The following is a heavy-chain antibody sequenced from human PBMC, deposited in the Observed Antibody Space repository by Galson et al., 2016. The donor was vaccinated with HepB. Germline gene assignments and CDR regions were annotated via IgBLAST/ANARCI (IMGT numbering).Heavy chain of an antibody. CDR1: GGSISSSFNY. V-gene: IGHV4-39*01. CDR2: IYYSGTT. CDR3: ARQDRAGLVNF. J-gene: IGHJ3*01. Sequence: ETLSLTCTVSGGSISSSFNYWAWIRQPPGEGLEGIGNIYYSGTTYYNPSLQSRVTISVDTSKNQFSLSLTFVTAADTAVYSCARQDRAGLVNFWGQGTMVAVSS. D-gene: IGHD3/OR15-3a*01.